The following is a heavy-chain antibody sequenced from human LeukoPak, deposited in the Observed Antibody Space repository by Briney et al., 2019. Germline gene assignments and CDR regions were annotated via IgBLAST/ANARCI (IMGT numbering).Heavy chain of an antibody. CDR1: GFTFSSYW. Sequence: GGSLRLSCAASGFTFSSYWMSWVRQAPGKGLERVANIKQDGSEKYYVDSVKGRFTISRDNAENSLYLQMNSLRAEDAAVYYCASDRDYYDSSGYPFDYWGQGTLVTVSS. J-gene: IGHJ4*02. D-gene: IGHD3-22*01. V-gene: IGHV3-7*01. CDR2: IKQDGSEK. CDR3: ASDRDYYDSSGYPFDY.